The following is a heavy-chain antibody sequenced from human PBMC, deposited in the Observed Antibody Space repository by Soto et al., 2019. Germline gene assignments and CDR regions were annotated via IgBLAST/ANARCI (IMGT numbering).Heavy chain of an antibody. D-gene: IGHD3-10*01. CDR1: GGSLNGNY. Sequence: SETLSLTCAVYGGSLNGNYWTWLRQTPGKGLEWIGEISPSGSTNYNPSLKSRVGISLDTSKDQFSLKMKSVTAEDTDVYYCERDLYYFLAASYYFDNWGQVSVVTVSA. CDR3: ERDLYYFLAASYYFDN. J-gene: IGHJ4*02. V-gene: IGHV4-34*01. CDR2: ISPSGST.